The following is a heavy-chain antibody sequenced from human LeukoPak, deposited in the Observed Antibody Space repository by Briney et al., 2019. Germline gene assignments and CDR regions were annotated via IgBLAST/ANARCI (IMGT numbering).Heavy chain of an antibody. Sequence: PGGSLRLSCVASGFTFSDYSMDWVRQAPGKGLEWVAFISSDGHNKDYADSVKGRFTISRDNSKNTVYLQMDSLRPEDTAIFYCARERHFAFDYWGQGNLVSVSS. J-gene: IGHJ4*02. D-gene: IGHD3-3*02. V-gene: IGHV3-30-3*01. CDR1: GFTFSDYS. CDR3: ARERHFAFDY. CDR2: ISSDGHNK.